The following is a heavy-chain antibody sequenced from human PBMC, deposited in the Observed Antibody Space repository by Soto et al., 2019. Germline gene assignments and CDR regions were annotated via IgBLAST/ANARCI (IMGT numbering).Heavy chain of an antibody. V-gene: IGHV3-74*01. CDR1: GFTFSSYW. CDR2: INSDGSST. CDR3: ARDYCSGGSCLYYYGMDV. D-gene: IGHD2-15*01. J-gene: IGHJ6*02. Sequence: EVQLVESGGGLVQPGGSLRLSCAASGFTFSSYWMHWVRQAPGKGLVWVSRINSDGSSTSYADSVKGRFTISRDNAKNTLYLQMNSLRAEDTAVYYCARDYCSGGSCLYYYGMDVWGQGTTVTVSS.